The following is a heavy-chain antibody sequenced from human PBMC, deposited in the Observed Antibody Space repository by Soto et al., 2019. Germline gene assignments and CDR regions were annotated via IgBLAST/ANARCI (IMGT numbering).Heavy chain of an antibody. D-gene: IGHD3-22*01. CDR2: ISSSSSTI. CDR3: ARESSDYYDSSGYGY. CDR1: GFTFSSYS. J-gene: IGHJ4*02. V-gene: IGHV3-48*01. Sequence: GGSLRLSCAASGFTFSSYSMNWVRQAPGKGLEWVSYISSSSSTIYYADSVKGRFTISRDNAKNSLYLQMNSLRAEDTAVYYCARESSDYYDSSGYGYWGQGTLVTVSS.